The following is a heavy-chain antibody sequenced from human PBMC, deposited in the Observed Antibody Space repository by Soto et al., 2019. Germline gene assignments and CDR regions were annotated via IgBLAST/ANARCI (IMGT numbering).Heavy chain of an antibody. V-gene: IGHV1-24*01. CDR2: FDPEDGET. Sequence: ASVKVSCKVSGYTLTELSMHWVLQAPGKGLEWMGGFDPEDGETIYAQKFQGRVTMTEDTSTDTAYMELSSLRSEDTAVYYCATDRITMVRGVSNWLDPWGQGPLVTVPS. CDR1: GYTLTELS. J-gene: IGHJ5*02. CDR3: ATDRITMVRGVSNWLDP. D-gene: IGHD3-10*01.